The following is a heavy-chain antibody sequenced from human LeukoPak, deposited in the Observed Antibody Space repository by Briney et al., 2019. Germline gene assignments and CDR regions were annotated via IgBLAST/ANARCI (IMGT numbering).Heavy chain of an antibody. CDR2: ISGSGGNT. J-gene: IGHJ4*02. V-gene: IGHV3-23*01. D-gene: IGHD1-14*01. Sequence: PGGSLRLSCAASGFPLRIYAMSWVRQAPGKGLEWVSAISGSGGNTYYADSVKGRFTISRDNSKNTLYLQMNSLRAEDTAVYYCAKAGNNVWNHHFDYWGQGTLVTVSS. CDR1: GFPLRIYA. CDR3: AKAGNNVWNHHFDY.